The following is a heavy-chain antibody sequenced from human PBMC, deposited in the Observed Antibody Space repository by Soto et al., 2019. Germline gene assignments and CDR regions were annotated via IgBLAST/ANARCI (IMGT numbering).Heavy chain of an antibody. D-gene: IGHD3-10*02. V-gene: IGHV3-74*01. CDR1: GFTFSNYW. Sequence: GGSLILSCAASGFTFSNYWMHWVRQVPGKGLLWVSHVNNDGSDTTYADSVKGRFTISRDNAKNTLYLQMNSLRVEDTAVYYCVREDIVRGFDYWGLGTRVTVPS. J-gene: IGHJ4*02. CDR2: VNNDGSDT. CDR3: VREDIVRGFDY.